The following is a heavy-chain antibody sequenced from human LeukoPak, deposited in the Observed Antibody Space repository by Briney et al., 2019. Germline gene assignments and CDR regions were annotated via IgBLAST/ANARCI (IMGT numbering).Heavy chain of an antibody. Sequence: PGGSLRLSCAASGFSFSSYWMHLVRQAPGKGLVWVSRINIDGSTTTYADSVKGRFTISRDNAKNTLSLQMNSLRADDTAVYYCISDHTGHDDYWGQGTLVTVSS. J-gene: IGHJ4*02. CDR3: ISDHTGHDDY. CDR2: INIDGSTT. CDR1: GFSFSSYW. D-gene: IGHD1-1*01. V-gene: IGHV3-74*01.